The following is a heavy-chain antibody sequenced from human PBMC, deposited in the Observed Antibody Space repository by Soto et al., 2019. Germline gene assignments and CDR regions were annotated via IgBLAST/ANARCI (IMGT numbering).Heavy chain of an antibody. V-gene: IGHV3-23*01. CDR3: AKATATSGGAFEI. CDR2: ILVGGST. D-gene: IGHD1-1*01. CDR1: GFICSSYD. Sequence: GGSLRLSCAVSGFICSSYDMSWVRQAPGKGLEWVSTILVGGSTHYEDSVKGRFTISRDTSKNTVYLQMNSLTAGDTAFYYCAKATATSGGAFEIYGQGTMVTVS. J-gene: IGHJ3*02.